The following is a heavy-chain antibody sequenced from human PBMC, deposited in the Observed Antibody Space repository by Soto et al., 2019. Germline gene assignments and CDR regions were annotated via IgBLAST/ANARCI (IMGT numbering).Heavy chain of an antibody. J-gene: IGHJ5*02. Sequence: SETLSLTCAVYGGSFSGYYWSWIRQPPGKGLEWIGEINHSGSTNYNPSLKSRVTISVETSKNQFSLKLSSVTAADTAVYFCAGGGRICGRNWFAPWGQGTLVTVSS. CDR3: AGGGRICGRNWFAP. V-gene: IGHV4-34*01. CDR1: GGSFSGYY. CDR2: INHSGST.